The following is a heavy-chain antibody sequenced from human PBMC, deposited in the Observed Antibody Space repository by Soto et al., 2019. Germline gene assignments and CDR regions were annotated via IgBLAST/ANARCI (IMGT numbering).Heavy chain of an antibody. Sequence: QVQLVQSGAEVKKPGSSVKVSCKASGGTFSSYTISWVRQAPGQGLEWMGRIIPILGIANYAQKFQGRVTITADKSTSTADMELSSLRSEDTAVYYCARDPDSSGWYVPRYWGQGTLVTVSS. CDR1: GGTFSSYT. D-gene: IGHD6-19*01. J-gene: IGHJ4*02. CDR3: ARDPDSSGWYVPRY. V-gene: IGHV1-69*08. CDR2: IIPILGIA.